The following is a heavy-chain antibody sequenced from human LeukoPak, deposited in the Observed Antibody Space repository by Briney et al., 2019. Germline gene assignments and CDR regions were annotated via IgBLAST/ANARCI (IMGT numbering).Heavy chain of an antibody. V-gene: IGHV3-23*01. J-gene: IGHJ4*02. Sequence: GGSLRLSCAASGFTFSSYAMSWVRHAPGKGLEWVSAISGSGGSTYYADSVKGRFTISRDNSKNTLYLQMNSLRAEDTAVYYCASVGYDFWSGYYDDYWGQGTLVTVSS. CDR1: GFTFSSYA. CDR2: ISGSGGST. CDR3: ASVGYDFWSGYYDDY. D-gene: IGHD3-3*01.